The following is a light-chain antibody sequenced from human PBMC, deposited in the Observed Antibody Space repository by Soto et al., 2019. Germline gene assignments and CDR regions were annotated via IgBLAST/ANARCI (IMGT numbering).Light chain of an antibody. J-gene: IGKJ1*01. CDR3: MQGTHWPWT. V-gene: IGKV2-30*02. CDR2: KVS. Sequence: DVVMTQSPLSLPVTLGQPASISCRSSQSLIHSDGDTYLNWFQQRPGQSPRRLIYKVSDRDSGVPDRFSGSGSGTDFTLKISRVEAEDVGIYYCMQGTHWPWTFGQGTEVAIK. CDR1: QSLIHSDGDTY.